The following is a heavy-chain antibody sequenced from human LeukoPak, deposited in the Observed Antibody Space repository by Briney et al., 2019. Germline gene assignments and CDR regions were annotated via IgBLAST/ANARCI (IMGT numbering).Heavy chain of an antibody. CDR1: GYTFTSYG. CDR2: ISAYNGNT. D-gene: IGHD6-19*01. CDR3: AREVSSGWYSGNDY. J-gene: IGHJ4*02. Sequence: ASVKVSCKASGYTFTSYGISWVRQAPGQGLEWMGWISAYNGNTNYAQKLQGRVTMTTDTSTGTAYMELRSLRSDDTAVYYCAREVSSGWYSGNDYWGQGTLVTVSS. V-gene: IGHV1-18*01.